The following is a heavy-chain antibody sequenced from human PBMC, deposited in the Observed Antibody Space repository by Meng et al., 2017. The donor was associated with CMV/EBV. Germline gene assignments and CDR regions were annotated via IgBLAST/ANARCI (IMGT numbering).Heavy chain of an antibody. J-gene: IGHJ4*02. CDR2: IYSGGST. D-gene: IGHD6-19*01. CDR3: ARVIAVAGLNPGRFDY. Sequence: GSLRLSCAAFGFTVSSNYMSWVRQAPGKGLEWVSVIYSGGSTYYADSVKGRFTISRDNSKNTLYLQMNSLRAEDTAVYYCARVIAVAGLNPGRFDYWGQGTLVTVSS. CDR1: GFTVSSNY. V-gene: IGHV3-53*01.